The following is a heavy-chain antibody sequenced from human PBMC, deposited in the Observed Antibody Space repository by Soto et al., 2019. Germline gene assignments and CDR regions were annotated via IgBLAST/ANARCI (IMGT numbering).Heavy chain of an antibody. V-gene: IGHV1-46*01. D-gene: IGHD6-13*01. CDR2: INPSGGST. CDR1: GYTFTSYY. Sequence: SVKVSCKASGYTFTSYYMHWVRQAPGQGLEWMGIINPSGGSTSYAQKFQGRVTMTRDTSTSTVYMELSSLRSEDTAVYYCARPKLIAAAGSEYFDYWGQGTLVTVSS. CDR3: ARPKLIAAAGSEYFDY. J-gene: IGHJ4*02.